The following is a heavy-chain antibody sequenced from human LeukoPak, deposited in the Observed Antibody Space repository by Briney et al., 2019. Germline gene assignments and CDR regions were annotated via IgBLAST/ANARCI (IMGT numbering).Heavy chain of an antibody. D-gene: IGHD3-22*01. CDR1: GGSFSSGGYY. Sequence: PSETLSLTCTVSGGSFSSGGYYWSWIRQPPGKGLEWIGEINHSGSTNYNPSLKSRVTISVDTSKNQFSLKLSSVTAADTAVYYCARRGEQWLFEYYFDYWGQGTLVTVSS. V-gene: IGHV4-34*01. CDR2: INHSGST. CDR3: ARRGEQWLFEYYFDY. J-gene: IGHJ4*02.